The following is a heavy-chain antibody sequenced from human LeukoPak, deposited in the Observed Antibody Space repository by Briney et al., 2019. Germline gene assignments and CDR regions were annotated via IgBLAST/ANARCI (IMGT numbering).Heavy chain of an antibody. CDR1: GFTFSSYG. CDR2: IWYDGSNK. Sequence: GGSLRLSCAASGFTFSSYGMHWVRQAPGKGLEWVAVIWYDGSNKYYADSVKGRFTISRDNSKNTLYLQMNRLRAEDTAVYYCARGVTMVRGVIIDAFDIWGQGTMVTVSS. D-gene: IGHD3-10*01. V-gene: IGHV3-33*01. CDR3: ARGVTMVRGVIIDAFDI. J-gene: IGHJ3*02.